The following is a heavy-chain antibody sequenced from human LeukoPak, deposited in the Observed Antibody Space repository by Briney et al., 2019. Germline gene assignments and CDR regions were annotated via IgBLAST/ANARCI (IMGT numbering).Heavy chain of an antibody. CDR3: ARGSYDILTGYYTPNWFDP. CDR1: GVSISSGSYY. V-gene: IGHV4-61*02. Sequence: TLSLTCTVSGVSISSGSYYWSWIRQPAGKGLEWIVRSYTSGRNNYNPSLKSRVTISVDTSNNQFYLKLSSVTAADTAVYYCARGSYDILTGYYTPNWFDPWGRGTLVTVSS. J-gene: IGHJ5*02. CDR2: SYTSGRN. D-gene: IGHD3-9*01.